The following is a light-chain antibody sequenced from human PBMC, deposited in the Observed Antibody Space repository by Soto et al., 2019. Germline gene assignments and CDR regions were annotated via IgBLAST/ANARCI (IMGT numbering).Light chain of an antibody. V-gene: IGKV3-11*01. Sequence: EMVLTQSPATLSFSPGETATLSCRASQSVSGYLAWYQQKPGQAPRLLIFDAFNRATGTPARFSGSGSGTDFTLTISSLEPEDFAVYYCQHRNNWPPGFGQGTRLEIK. CDR2: DAF. J-gene: IGKJ5*01. CDR1: QSVSGY. CDR3: QHRNNWPPG.